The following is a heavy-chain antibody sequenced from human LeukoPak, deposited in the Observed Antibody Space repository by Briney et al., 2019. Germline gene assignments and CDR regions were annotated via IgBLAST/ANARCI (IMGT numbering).Heavy chain of an antibody. J-gene: IGHJ4*02. Sequence: GEFLKISCKGSGYSFTCYMIGLVRQMPGKGVEWMGIIYPGGSDTRYSPSFQGQVTISADKSISTAYLQWSSLKASDTGMYYCARLSGSGFDYWGQGTLVTVSS. CDR2: IYPGGSDT. CDR3: ARLSGSGFDY. CDR1: GYSFTCYM. D-gene: IGHD6-19*01. V-gene: IGHV5-51*01.